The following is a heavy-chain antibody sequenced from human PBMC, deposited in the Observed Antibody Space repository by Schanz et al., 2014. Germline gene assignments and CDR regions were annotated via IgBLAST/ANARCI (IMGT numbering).Heavy chain of an antibody. V-gene: IGHV3-21*01. J-gene: IGHJ4*02. D-gene: IGHD3-16*01. CDR1: RLTFANED. CDR3: SRGIVGGLDC. CDR2: INSRNEV. Sequence: EEQMVESGGGLVKPGGSLILSCAASRLTFANEDIHWVRQAPGKGLEWVSVINSRNEVFSIDSVRGRFTIFRDNPKKSAYLQMNSLPSSCTAVYYCSRGIVGGLDCWGQGTLVTVSS.